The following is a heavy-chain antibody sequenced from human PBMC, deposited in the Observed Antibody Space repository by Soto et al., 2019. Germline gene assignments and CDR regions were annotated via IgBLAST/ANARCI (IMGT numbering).Heavy chain of an antibody. J-gene: IGHJ4*02. D-gene: IGHD3-10*01. CDR1: GFTFSNAW. Sequence: EVQLVESGGGLVKPGGSLRLSCAASGFTFSNAWMNWVRQAPGKGLEWVGRIKSKTDGGTTDYAAPVKGRFTISRDDSKNTLYLQMNSLKTEDTAVYYCTLNVVVRGFCYFDYWGQGTLVTVSS. V-gene: IGHV3-15*07. CDR2: IKSKTDGGTT. CDR3: TLNVVVRGFCYFDY.